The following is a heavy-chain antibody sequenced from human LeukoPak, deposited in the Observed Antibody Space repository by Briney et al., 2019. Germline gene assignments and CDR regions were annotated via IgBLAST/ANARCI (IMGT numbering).Heavy chain of an antibody. D-gene: IGHD3-3*01. CDR2: IRSKAYGGTT. Sequence: GGSLRLSCTASGFTFCDYAMSWFRQAPGKGLEWVGFIRSKAYGGTTEYAASVKGRFTISRDDSKSIAYLQMNSLKTEDTAVYYCTSHDFWSGYYSPYMDVWGKGSTVTVSS. CDR3: TSHDFWSGYYSPYMDV. V-gene: IGHV3-49*03. CDR1: GFTFCDYA. J-gene: IGHJ6*03.